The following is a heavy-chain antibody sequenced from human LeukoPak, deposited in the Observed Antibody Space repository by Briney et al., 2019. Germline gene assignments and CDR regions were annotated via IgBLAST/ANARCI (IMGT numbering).Heavy chain of an antibody. J-gene: IGHJ5*02. Sequence: SETLSLTCAVYGGSFSGYYWSWIRQPPGKGLEWSGEINHSGSTNYNPSLKSRVTISVDTSKNQFSLKLSSVTAADTAVYYCARGRVRDYYDSSGFWWFDPWGQGTLVTVSS. V-gene: IGHV4-34*01. CDR2: INHSGST. CDR1: GGSFSGYY. CDR3: ARGRVRDYYDSSGFWWFDP. D-gene: IGHD3-22*01.